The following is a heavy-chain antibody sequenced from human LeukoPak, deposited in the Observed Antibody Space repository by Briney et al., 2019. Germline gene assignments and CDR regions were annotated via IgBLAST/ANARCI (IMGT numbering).Heavy chain of an antibody. D-gene: IGHD5-18*01. CDR2: ISAYNGNT. J-gene: IGHJ4*02. V-gene: IGHV1-18*01. Sequence: ASVKVSCKASGYTFTSYGISWVRQAPGQGLEWMGWISAYNGNTNYAQKLQGRVTMTTDTSTSTAYMELRSLRSDDTAVYYCARAVDSYGYFPFDYWGQGTLVTVSS. CDR3: ARAVDSYGYFPFDY. CDR1: GYTFTSYG.